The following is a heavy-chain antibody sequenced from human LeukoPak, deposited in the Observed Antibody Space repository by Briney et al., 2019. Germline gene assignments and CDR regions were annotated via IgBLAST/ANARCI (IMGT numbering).Heavy chain of an antibody. CDR1: GFNFSSYG. CDR2: IWFDGSNI. D-gene: IGHD6-19*01. CDR3: ARDSLPMAVTGPFDH. V-gene: IGHV3-33*01. J-gene: IGHJ4*02. Sequence: GRSLRLSCAASGFNFSSYGMHWVRQAPGKGLEWVTSIWFDGSNIHYADSVKGRVIISRDNSKSALYLQMNSLRAEDTAIYDCARDSLPMAVTGPFDHWGQGALVTVSS.